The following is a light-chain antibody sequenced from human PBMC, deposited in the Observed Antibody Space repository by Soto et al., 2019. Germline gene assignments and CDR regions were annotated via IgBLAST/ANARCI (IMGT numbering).Light chain of an antibody. V-gene: IGLV2-11*01. CDR2: DVR. CDR3: CSYAGSYVV. Sequence: QSVLTQPRSVSGSPGQSVTISCTGTSSDVGGYNYVSWYQQHPGKAPKLMIYDVRKRPSGVPDRFSGSKSGNTASLTISGLQAEDEADYYCCSYAGSYVVFGGGTKLTVL. J-gene: IGLJ2*01. CDR1: SSDVGGYNY.